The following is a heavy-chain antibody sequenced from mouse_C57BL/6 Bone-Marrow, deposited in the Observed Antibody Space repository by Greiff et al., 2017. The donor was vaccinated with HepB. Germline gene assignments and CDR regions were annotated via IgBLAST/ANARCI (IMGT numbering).Heavy chain of an antibody. CDR3: ARTRFLYYGNPGAY. Sequence: VQLQESGAELARPGASVKLSCKASGYTFTSYGISWVKQRTGQGLEWIGEIYPRSGNTYYNEKFKGKATLTADKSSSTAYMELRSLTSEDSAVYLCARTRFLYYGNPGAYWGQGTLVTVSA. D-gene: IGHD2-1*01. V-gene: IGHV1-81*01. J-gene: IGHJ3*01. CDR1: GYTFTSYG. CDR2: IYPRSGNT.